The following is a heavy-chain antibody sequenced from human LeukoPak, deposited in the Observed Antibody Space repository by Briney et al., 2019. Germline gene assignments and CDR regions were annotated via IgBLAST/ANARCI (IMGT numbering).Heavy chain of an antibody. CDR2: IYYSGST. CDR3: AREGPSGYYDY. J-gene: IGHJ4*02. V-gene: IGHV4-59*12. D-gene: IGHD3-22*01. Sequence: SETLSLTCTVSGGSISSYYWSWIRQPPGKGLEWIGYIYYSGSTNYNPSLKSRVTISVDTSKNQFSLMLSSVTAADTAVYYCAREGPSGYYDYWGQGTLVTVSS. CDR1: GGSISSYY.